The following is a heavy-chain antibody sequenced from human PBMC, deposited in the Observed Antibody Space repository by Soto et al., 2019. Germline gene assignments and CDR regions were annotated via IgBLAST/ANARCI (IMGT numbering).Heavy chain of an antibody. Sequence: SETLSLTCTVSGASINNNDYYRSWIRQTPGKGLEWIGYVYYSGTTDYIPSLKSRLSMSIDKSQNQFTLKLNSVTAADTATYYCARMSYFYDKWYFDLWGRGTLVTVSS. CDR3: ARMSYFYDKWYFDL. CDR1: GASINNNDYY. J-gene: IGHJ2*01. D-gene: IGHD3-22*01. V-gene: IGHV4-30-4*01. CDR2: VYYSGTT.